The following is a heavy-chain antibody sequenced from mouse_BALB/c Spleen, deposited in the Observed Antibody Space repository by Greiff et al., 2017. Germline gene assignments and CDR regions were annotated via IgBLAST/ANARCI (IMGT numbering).Heavy chain of an antibody. Sequence: VKLQQSGAELAKPGASVKMSCKASGYTFTSYWMHWVKQRPGHGLEWIGYINPSTGYTEYNQKFKDKATLTADKSSSTAYMQLSSLTSEDSAVYYCARGGVLLRRADVWGAGTTVTVSS. CDR3: ARGGVLLRRADV. CDR1: GYTFTSYW. D-gene: IGHD1-1*01. J-gene: IGHJ1*01. CDR2: INPSTGYT. V-gene: IGHV1-7*01.